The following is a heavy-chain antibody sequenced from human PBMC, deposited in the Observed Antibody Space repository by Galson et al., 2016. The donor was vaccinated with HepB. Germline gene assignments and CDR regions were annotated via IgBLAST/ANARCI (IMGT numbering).Heavy chain of an antibody. D-gene: IGHD3-10*01. J-gene: IGHJ4*02. CDR2: INPRGDST. V-gene: IGHV1-46*01. CDR3: ARKMRSSGSYFGY. Sequence: SVKVSCKASGYTFTNYYIHWVRQAPGQGLEWMGTINPRGDSTTYAQNFQGRVTMTGDTSTSTVYMELSSLRFEDTAVYYCARKMRSSGSYFGYWGQGTLVTVSS. CDR1: GYTFTNYY.